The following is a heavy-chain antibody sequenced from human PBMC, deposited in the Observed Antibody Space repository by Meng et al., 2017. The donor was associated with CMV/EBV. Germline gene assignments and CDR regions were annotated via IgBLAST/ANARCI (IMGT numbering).Heavy chain of an antibody. CDR3: ARESMVRGED. Sequence: VQLKPWGAGLLKPSETLSLTCAVYGGSFSGYYWSWIRQPPGKGLEWIGEINHSGSTNYNPSLKSRVTISVDTSKNQFSLKLSSVTAADTAVYYCARESMVRGEDWGQGTLVTVSS. J-gene: IGHJ4*02. CDR1: GGSFSGYY. CDR2: INHSGST. D-gene: IGHD3-10*01. V-gene: IGHV4-34*01.